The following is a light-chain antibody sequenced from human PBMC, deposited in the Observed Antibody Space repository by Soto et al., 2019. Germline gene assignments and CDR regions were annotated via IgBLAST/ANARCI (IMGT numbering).Light chain of an antibody. V-gene: IGLV2-14*01. CDR1: SSDVGYYNY. CDR2: QVT. J-gene: IGLJ1*01. Sequence: QSVLTQPASVSGSPGQSITISCTGTSSDVGYYNYVSWYQQHPGKAPQLIIFQVTNRASGISARFSGSKSGDTASLTIPGLQAEDEADYYCSSYTTSSSLYVFGTGTRSPS. CDR3: SSYTTSSSLYV.